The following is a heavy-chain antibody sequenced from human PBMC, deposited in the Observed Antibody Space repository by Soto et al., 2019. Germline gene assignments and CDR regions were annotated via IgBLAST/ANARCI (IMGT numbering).Heavy chain of an antibody. CDR1: GGSISTVGHY. CDR2: IYHTGST. V-gene: IGHV4-31*03. CDR3: ARATGTLRSRNCDY. Sequence: SETLSLTCSVSGGSISTVGHYWTWIRQPPGKGLEWIGSIYHTGSTYYSKSLRSRLTMSVDTSKSQFSLRLSSVTAANTAVYYCARATGTLRSRNCDYWGQGSLVTVSS. J-gene: IGHJ4*02. D-gene: IGHD1-1*01.